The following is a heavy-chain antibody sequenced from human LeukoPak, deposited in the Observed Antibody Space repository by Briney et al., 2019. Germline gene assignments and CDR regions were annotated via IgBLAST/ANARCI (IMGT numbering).Heavy chain of an antibody. Sequence: PSETLSLTCTVSGGSISSYYWSWIRQPPGKGLEWIGYIYYSGSTKYNPSLKSRVTISVDTSKHQFSLKLSSVTAADTAVYYCARGTVSPVVNWFDPWGQGTLVTVSS. CDR1: GGSISSYY. CDR2: IYYSGST. CDR3: ARGTVSPVVNWFDP. J-gene: IGHJ5*02. V-gene: IGHV4-59*01.